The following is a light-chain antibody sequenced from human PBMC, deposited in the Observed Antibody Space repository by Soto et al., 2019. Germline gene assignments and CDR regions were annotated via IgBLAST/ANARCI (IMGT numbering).Light chain of an antibody. CDR1: QSVSSSY. J-gene: IGKJ2*01. Sequence: EIVLTQSPGTLSLSPGERATLSCRASQSVSSSYLAWYQQKPGQAPRLLLYGASSRATGIPDRCSGSGSGTDFLLTISRLEHEDFAVYYCQQYGSSPYTFGQGTKLEIK. CDR3: QQYGSSPYT. V-gene: IGKV3-20*01. CDR2: GAS.